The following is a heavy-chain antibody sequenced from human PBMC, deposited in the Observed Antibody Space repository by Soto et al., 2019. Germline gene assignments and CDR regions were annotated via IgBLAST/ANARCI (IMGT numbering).Heavy chain of an antibody. J-gene: IGHJ6*02. Sequence: QVQLQESGPGLVKPSQTLSLTCNVSGGSISSGGYLWSWIRQHPGKGLEWIGYIYYSGSTHYNPSLKSRVIISVDTSKNQFSLKLSSVTAADTAVYYCAKEKIIMVRGVPYYHDMDVWGQGTTVTVSS. CDR1: GGSISSGGYL. CDR2: IYYSGST. CDR3: AKEKIIMVRGVPYYHDMDV. V-gene: IGHV4-31*03. D-gene: IGHD3-10*01.